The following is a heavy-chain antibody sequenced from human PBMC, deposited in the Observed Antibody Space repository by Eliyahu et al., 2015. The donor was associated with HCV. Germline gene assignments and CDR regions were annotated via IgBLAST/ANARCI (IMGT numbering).Heavy chain of an antibody. D-gene: IGHD3-10*01. CDR2: ISASGGGT. J-gene: IGHJ4*02. V-gene: IGHV3-23*01. CDR3: AKDRGSERPFDY. CDR1: GFTFXXYA. Sequence: EVQLLESGGGLVQPGGSLRXSCAAXGFTFXXYAMXWVRQXPGKGLGXVSTISASGGGTYYADSVKGRFTISRDNSKNTLFLQMNSLRVEDTAVYYCAKDRGSERPFDYWGQGTLVTVSS.